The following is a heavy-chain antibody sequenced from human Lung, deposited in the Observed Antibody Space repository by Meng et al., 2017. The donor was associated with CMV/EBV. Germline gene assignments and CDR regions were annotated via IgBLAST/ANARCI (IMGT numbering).Heavy chain of an antibody. J-gene: IGHJ4*02. D-gene: IGHD6-19*01. Sequence: GPXLVXPTQTLTLTCTFSGFSLTTNGVGVAWIRQPPGKALECLGIIYWNGNTLYSPSLKKGVTLTKDTSKNQVVLTMTNMDPVDTATYYCAHSDEWLVHLFDYWGQGXLVTVSS. V-gene: IGHV2-5*01. CDR1: GFSLTTNGVG. CDR2: IYWNGNT. CDR3: AHSDEWLVHLFDY.